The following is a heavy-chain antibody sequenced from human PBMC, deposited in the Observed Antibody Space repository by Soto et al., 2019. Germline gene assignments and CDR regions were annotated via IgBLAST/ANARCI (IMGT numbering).Heavy chain of an antibody. J-gene: IGHJ4*02. V-gene: IGHV4-59*01. CDR1: GGSISSYY. CDR3: ASRYGGNFDY. Sequence: QVQLQESGPGLVKPSETLSLTCTVSGGSISSYYWRWIRQPPGKGLEWIGYIYYSGSTNYNPSLMSRGILAVESAKDQFSVKLSSVAAADTAVYYCASRYGGNFDYWGQGALVTVSS. D-gene: IGHD3-16*02. CDR2: IYYSGST.